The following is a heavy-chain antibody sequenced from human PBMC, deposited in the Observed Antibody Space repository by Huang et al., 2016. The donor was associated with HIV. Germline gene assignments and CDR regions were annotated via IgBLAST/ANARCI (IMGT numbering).Heavy chain of an antibody. Sequence: QVQLVQSGAEVKKPGASVKVSCMASGYTFTKNGFRWVRQAPGQGLEWMAWISGHNGNTKFSRKFQDRVTGTTDTTTRTAYMDLRILRPDDTAIYFCARDSAYYPGGGDAFDLWGQGTMVTVSS. CDR3: ARDSAYYPGGGDAFDL. D-gene: IGHD5-12*01. CDR2: ISGHNGNT. J-gene: IGHJ3*01. CDR1: GYTFTKNG. V-gene: IGHV1-18*01.